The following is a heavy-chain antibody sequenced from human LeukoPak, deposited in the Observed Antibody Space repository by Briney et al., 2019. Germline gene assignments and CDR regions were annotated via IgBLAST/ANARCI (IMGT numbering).Heavy chain of an antibody. CDR1: GFTFSSYA. J-gene: IGHJ4*02. V-gene: IGHV3-30-3*01. CDR3: ARAGRRMVRDFPGGVDY. Sequence: PGGSLRLSCAASGFTFSSYAMHWVRQAPGKGLEWVAVISYDGSNKYYADSVKGRFTISRDNSKNTLYLQMNSLRAEDTAVYYCARAGRRMVRDFPGGVDYWGQGTLVTVSS. D-gene: IGHD3-10*01. CDR2: ISYDGSNK.